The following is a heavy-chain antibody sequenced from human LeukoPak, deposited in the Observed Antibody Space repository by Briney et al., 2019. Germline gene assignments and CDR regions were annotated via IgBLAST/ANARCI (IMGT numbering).Heavy chain of an antibody. CDR3: ARGVGRLLWFGELLENAFDI. CDR2: IYTSGST. J-gene: IGHJ3*02. D-gene: IGHD3-10*01. V-gene: IGHV4-4*07. CDR1: GGSISSYY. Sequence: KPSETLSLTCTVSGGSISSYYWSWIRQPARKGLEWIGRIYTSGSTNYNPSLKSRVTMSVDTSKNQFSLKLSSVTAADTAVYYCARGVGRLLWFGELLENAFDIWGQGTMVTVSS.